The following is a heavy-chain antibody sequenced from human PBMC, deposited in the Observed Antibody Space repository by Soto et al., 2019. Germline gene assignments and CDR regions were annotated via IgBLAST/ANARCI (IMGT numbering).Heavy chain of an antibody. Sequence: EVQLVESGGGLVKPGGSLRLSCAASGFTFSSYSMNWVRQAPGKGLVWVSSISSSSSYIYYADSVKGRFTISRDNAKNSLYLQMNSLRAEDTAVYYCARSRTSNYAVSYYFDYWGQGTLVTVSS. CDR2: ISSSSSYI. D-gene: IGHD1-7*01. CDR3: ARSRTSNYAVSYYFDY. J-gene: IGHJ4*02. V-gene: IGHV3-21*01. CDR1: GFTFSSYS.